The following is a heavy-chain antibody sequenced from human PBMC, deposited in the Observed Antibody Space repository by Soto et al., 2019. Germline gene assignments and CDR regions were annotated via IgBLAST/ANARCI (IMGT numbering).Heavy chain of an antibody. J-gene: IGHJ6*02. CDR3: TSPRGPGADGMDV. CDR1: GFTFSGSA. CDR2: IRSKANSYAT. D-gene: IGHD3-10*01. V-gene: IGHV3-73*02. Sequence: EVQLVESGGGLVQPGGSLKLSCAASGFTFSGSAMHWVRQASGKGLEWVGRIRSKANSYATAYAASVKGRFTISRDDSKNTAYLQMNSLKTEDTAVYYCTSPRGPGADGMDVWGQGTTVTVSS.